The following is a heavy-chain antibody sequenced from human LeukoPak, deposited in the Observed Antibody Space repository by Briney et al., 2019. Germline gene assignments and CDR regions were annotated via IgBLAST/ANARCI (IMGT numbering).Heavy chain of an antibody. CDR1: GFTFSNAW. J-gene: IGHJ3*02. CDR2: IKSKTDGGTT. V-gene: IGHV3-15*01. CDR3: TTDPQRRWRYDGSGYLFDI. D-gene: IGHD3-22*01. Sequence: GGSLRLSCAAPGFTFSNAWMSWVRQAPGKGLEWVGRIKSKTDGGTTDYAAPVKGRFTISRDDSKNTLYLQMNSLKTEDTAVYYCTTDPQRRWRYDGSGYLFDIWGQGTMVTVSS.